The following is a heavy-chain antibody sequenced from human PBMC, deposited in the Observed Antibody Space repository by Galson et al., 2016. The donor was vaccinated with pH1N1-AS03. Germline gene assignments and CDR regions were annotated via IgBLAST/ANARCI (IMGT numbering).Heavy chain of an antibody. CDR2: ISPDGTSA. Sequence: LRLSCAASGFPFSTYWMHWVRQAPGKGLAWVSRISPDGTSALYADSVKGRFTIFRDNAQSTLYLQMDSLTAEDTAVYYCAKPRAADWQAFNYWGRGALVTVSS. V-gene: IGHV3-74*03. CDR3: AKPRAADWQAFNY. J-gene: IGHJ4*02. CDR1: GFPFSTYW. D-gene: IGHD3-9*01.